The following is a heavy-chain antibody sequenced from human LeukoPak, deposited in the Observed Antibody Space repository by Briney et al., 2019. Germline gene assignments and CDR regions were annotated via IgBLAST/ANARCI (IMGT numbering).Heavy chain of an antibody. J-gene: IGHJ4*02. CDR3: TVAGTTDY. V-gene: IGHV3-73*01. D-gene: IGHD2-15*01. CDR1: GFTFSGSA. CDR2: IRSKANSYAT. Sequence: GGSLKLSCAASGFTFSGSAMRWVRQASGKGLEWVGRIRSKANSYATAYAASVKGRFTISRDDSKNTVYLQMNSLKTEDTAVYYCTVAGTTDYWGQGTLVTVSS.